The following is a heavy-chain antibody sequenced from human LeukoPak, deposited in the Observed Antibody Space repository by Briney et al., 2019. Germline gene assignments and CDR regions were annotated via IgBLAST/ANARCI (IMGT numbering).Heavy chain of an antibody. Sequence: GGSLRLSCAASGFTFSSYAVSWVRQAPGKGPEWVSAISGSGGSTYYADSVKGRFTISRDNSKNTLYLQMNSLRAEDTAVYYCAKDIRFGVRGVITIDYWGQGTLVTVSS. CDR1: GFTFSSYA. V-gene: IGHV3-23*01. J-gene: IGHJ4*02. CDR3: AKDIRFGVRGVITIDY. D-gene: IGHD3-10*01. CDR2: ISGSGGST.